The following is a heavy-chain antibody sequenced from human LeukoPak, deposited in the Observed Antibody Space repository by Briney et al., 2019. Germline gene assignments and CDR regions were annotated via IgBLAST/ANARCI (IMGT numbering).Heavy chain of an antibody. CDR3: ARGGPIAVAGIDY. J-gene: IGHJ4*02. CDR1: GFTVSSNY. D-gene: IGHD6-19*01. V-gene: IGHV3-66*01. CDR2: TYSGGST. Sequence: RGSLRLSCAASGFTVSSNYMSWVCQALGKGLEWVSVTYSGGSTYYADSVKGRFTIPRDNSKNTLYLQMNSLRAEDTAVYYCARGGPIAVAGIDYWGQGTLVTVSS.